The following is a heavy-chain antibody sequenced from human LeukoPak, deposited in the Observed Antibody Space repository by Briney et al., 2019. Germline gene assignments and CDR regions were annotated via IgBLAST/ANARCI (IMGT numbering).Heavy chain of an antibody. CDR2: ISSSGSTI. CDR1: GFTFSSYE. Sequence: PGGSLRLSCAASGFTFSSYEMNWVRQAPGKGLEWVSYISSSGSTIYYADSVKGRFTISRDNAKNSLYLQMNSLRAEDTAVYYCATSPGYSSGWYGTYSYYYYIDVWGKGTTATVSS. V-gene: IGHV3-48*03. D-gene: IGHD6-19*01. J-gene: IGHJ6*03. CDR3: ATSPGYSSGWYGTYSYYYYIDV.